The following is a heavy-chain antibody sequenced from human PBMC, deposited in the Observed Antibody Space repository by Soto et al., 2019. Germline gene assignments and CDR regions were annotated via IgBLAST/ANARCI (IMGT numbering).Heavy chain of an antibody. J-gene: IGHJ4*02. CDR2: IIPIFGTA. Sequence: QVQLVQSWAEVKKPGSSVKVSCQASGGTFSSYAISWVRQATGQGLEWMGGIIPIFGTANYAQKFQGRVTITSDKSASRAYMELSSLRSEDTDVYYCARVGPNRDPVYWCQGTLVTVSS. CDR3: ARVGPNRDPVY. V-gene: IGHV1-69*06. D-gene: IGHD3-16*01. CDR1: GGTFSSYA.